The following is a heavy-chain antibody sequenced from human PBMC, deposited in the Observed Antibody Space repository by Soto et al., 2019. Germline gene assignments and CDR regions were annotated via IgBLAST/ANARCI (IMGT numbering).Heavy chain of an antibody. CDR1: GFTFRTYG. J-gene: IGHJ6*03. CDR2: GGSGGST. Sequence: DVQLLEWGGGSVQRGGSLRLSCAASGFTFRTYGITWVRRAPGKGLEWVSYGGSGGSTYYADSVKGRFTISRDNSKNTLYLQMNSLRAEDMAVYYCVKFRGRAYHYYYMDVWGNGTTVTVSS. V-gene: IGHV3-23*01. D-gene: IGHD3-16*01. CDR3: VKFRGRAYHYYYMDV.